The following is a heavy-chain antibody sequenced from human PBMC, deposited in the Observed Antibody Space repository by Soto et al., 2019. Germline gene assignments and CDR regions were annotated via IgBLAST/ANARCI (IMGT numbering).Heavy chain of an antibody. CDR3: ARVTWLGEFYYYYGMEV. D-gene: IGHD3-10*01. Sequence: SVKVSCKASGGTFSSYAISWVRQAPGQGLEWMGGIIPIFGTANYAQKFQGRVTITADKSTSTAYMELSSLRSEDTAVYYCARVTWLGEFYYYYGMEVWGKGTTVTVS. J-gene: IGHJ6*04. CDR2: IIPIFGTA. V-gene: IGHV1-69*06. CDR1: GGTFSSYA.